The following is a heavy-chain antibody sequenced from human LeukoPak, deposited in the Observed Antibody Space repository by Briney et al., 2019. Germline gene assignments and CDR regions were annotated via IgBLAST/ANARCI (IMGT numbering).Heavy chain of an antibody. CDR2: ISAYNGNT. J-gene: IGHJ1*01. D-gene: IGHD3-22*01. CDR1: GYTFTSYG. CDR3: ARGLRDSSGREYFQD. V-gene: IGHV1-18*01. Sequence: GASVKVSCKASGYTFTSYGISWVRQAPGQGLEWMEWISAYNGNTNYAQKLQGRVTMTTDTSTSTAYMELRSLRSEDTAVYYCARGLRDSSGREYFQDWGQGTLVTVSS.